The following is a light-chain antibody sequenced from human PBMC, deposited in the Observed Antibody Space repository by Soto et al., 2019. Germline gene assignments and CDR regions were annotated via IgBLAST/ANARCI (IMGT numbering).Light chain of an antibody. CDR1: SSDVGGYKY. Sequence: QSALTQPASVSGSPGQSITISCTGTSSDVGGYKYVSWYQQHPGKAPKLIIYEVSNRPSGVSNRFSGSKSDNTASRTISGLQAEDEADYYCSAYTTPSTDVFGTWTKLTVL. V-gene: IGLV2-14*01. J-gene: IGLJ1*01. CDR3: SAYTTPSTDV. CDR2: EVS.